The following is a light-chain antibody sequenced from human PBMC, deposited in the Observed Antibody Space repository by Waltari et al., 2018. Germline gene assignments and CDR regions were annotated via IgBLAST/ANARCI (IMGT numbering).Light chain of an antibody. V-gene: IGKV3-15*01. CDR1: QNVNTN. CDR2: GAS. J-gene: IGKJ5*01. CDR3: QQYNKWPPIS. Sequence: EILLTQSPATLSVSPGEIATLSCRASQNVNTNVAWYQQKPGQAPRLLIYGASTRHTGIPDRFTGSGSGTDFTLTIDTLQSEDFAVYYCQQYNKWPPISFGQGTRLEIK.